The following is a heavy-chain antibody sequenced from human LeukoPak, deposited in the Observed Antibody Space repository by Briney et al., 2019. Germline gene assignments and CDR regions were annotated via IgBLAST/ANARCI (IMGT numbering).Heavy chain of an antibody. CDR2: IIPIFGTA. CDR1: GGTFSSYA. CDR3: ARTYYYDSSGYYPLDY. Sequence: SVKVSCKASGGTFSSYAISWVRQAPGQGLGWMGGIIPIFGTANYAQKFQGRVTITADESTSTAYMELSSLRSEDTAVYYCARTYYYDSSGYYPLDYWGQGTLVTVSS. D-gene: IGHD3-22*01. V-gene: IGHV1-69*13. J-gene: IGHJ4*02.